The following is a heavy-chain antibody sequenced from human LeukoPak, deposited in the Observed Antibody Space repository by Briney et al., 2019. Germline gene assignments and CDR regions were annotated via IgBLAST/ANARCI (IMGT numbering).Heavy chain of an antibody. J-gene: IGHJ6*02. CDR2: IYYSGST. CDR3: ARDNWYYDSSGYYSTEYYGMDV. Sequence: SETLSLTCTVSGGSISSGGYYWSWTRQHPGKGLEWIGYIYYSGSTYYNPSLKSRVTISVDTSKNQFSLKLSSVTAADTAVYYCARDNWYYDSSGYYSTEYYGMDVWGQGTTVTVSS. V-gene: IGHV4-31*03. CDR1: GGSISSGGYY. D-gene: IGHD3-22*01.